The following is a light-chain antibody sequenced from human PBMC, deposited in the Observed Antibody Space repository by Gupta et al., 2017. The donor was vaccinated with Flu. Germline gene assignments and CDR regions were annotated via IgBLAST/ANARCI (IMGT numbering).Light chain of an antibody. CDR2: TNN. V-gene: IGLV1-47*01. CDR1: TSKIGCNY. J-gene: IGLJ3*02. Sequence: MVTSSFSGITSKIGCNYLYWYQQLSASSPKLFIYTNNKRGAGVPARFSGANYVTSASMSTSGLPAEDEADYYCSSRDSIRSVWVFGGGTKLTVL. CDR3: SSRDSIRSVWV.